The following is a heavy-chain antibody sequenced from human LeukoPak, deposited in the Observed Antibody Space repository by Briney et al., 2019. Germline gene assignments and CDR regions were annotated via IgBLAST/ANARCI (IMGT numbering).Heavy chain of an antibody. D-gene: IGHD6-19*01. CDR3: ARTYSSGPWFGY. V-gene: IGHV4-38-2*02. CDR1: GYSISSGYY. J-gene: IGHJ4*02. Sequence: PSETLSLTCTVSGYSISSGYYWGWIRQPPGKGLEWIGSIYHSGSTYYNPSLKSRVTISVDTSKNQFSLKLSSVTAADTAVYYCARTYSSGPWFGYWGQGTLVTVSS. CDR2: IYHSGST.